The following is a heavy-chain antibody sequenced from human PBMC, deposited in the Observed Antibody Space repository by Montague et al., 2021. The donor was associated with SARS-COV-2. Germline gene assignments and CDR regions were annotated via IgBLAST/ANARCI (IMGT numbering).Heavy chain of an antibody. Sequence: SLRLSCATSGFSFSTFGMHWVRQAPGKGLEWVAVIGSDGSNQYYADSVKGRFTTSRDNAKNTLYLQMNRLKVEDTAVYYCARDRSSSYYDRSGYHPFDYWGQGTRVTVSS. CDR3: ARDRSSSYYDRSGYHPFDY. V-gene: IGHV3-33*01. CDR1: GFSFSTFG. D-gene: IGHD3-22*01. CDR2: IGSDGSNQ. J-gene: IGHJ4*02.